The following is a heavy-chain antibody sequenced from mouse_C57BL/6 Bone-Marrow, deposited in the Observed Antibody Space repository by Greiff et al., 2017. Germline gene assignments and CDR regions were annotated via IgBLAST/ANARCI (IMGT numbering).Heavy chain of an antibody. V-gene: IGHV5-12*01. J-gene: IGHJ1*03. Sequence: EVKVVESGGGLVQPGGSLKLSCAASGFTFSDYYMYWVRQTPEKRLERVAYISNGGGSTYYPDTVKGRFTISRDNAKNTLYLQMSRLKSEDTAMYYCARSGYDGYLWYFDVWGTGTTVTVSS. CDR1: GFTFSDYY. CDR3: ARSGYDGYLWYFDV. D-gene: IGHD2-3*01. CDR2: ISNGGGST.